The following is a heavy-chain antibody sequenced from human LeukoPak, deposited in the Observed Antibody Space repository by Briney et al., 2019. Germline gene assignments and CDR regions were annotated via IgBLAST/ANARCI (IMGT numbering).Heavy chain of an antibody. CDR3: ARAIAVGLLQLVDY. Sequence: SVTVSCKASGYTYTGYYMHWLRQAPAQGLEWLGWINPNRGGTNYAQKFQGRVTMTRDTPISTDYMELSRLRCDDSAVYYCARAIAVGLLQLVDYWGQGTLVTIPS. CDR1: GYTYTGYY. V-gene: IGHV1-2*02. CDR2: INPNRGGT. J-gene: IGHJ4*02. D-gene: IGHD2-15*01.